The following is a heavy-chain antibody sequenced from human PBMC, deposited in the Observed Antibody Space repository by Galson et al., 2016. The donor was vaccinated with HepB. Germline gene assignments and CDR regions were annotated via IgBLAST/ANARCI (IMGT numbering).Heavy chain of an antibody. CDR2: ISGSGGST. CDR1: GFTFSNYA. D-gene: IGHD6-13*01. Sequence: SLRLSCAASGFTFSNYAMSWVRQAPGKGLEWVSAISGSGGSTYYADSVKGRFTISRDNSKNTLSLQMNSLRAEDTAVYYCAKDRDSNWYEKYFQHWGQGTLVTVSS. V-gene: IGHV3-23*01. J-gene: IGHJ1*01. CDR3: AKDRDSNWYEKYFQH.